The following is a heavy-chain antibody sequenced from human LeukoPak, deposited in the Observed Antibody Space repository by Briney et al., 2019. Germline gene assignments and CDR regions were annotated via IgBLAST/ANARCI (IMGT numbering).Heavy chain of an antibody. D-gene: IGHD3/OR15-3a*01. CDR2: INPSDAST. V-gene: IGHV1-46*01. Sequence: ASVKVSCKVSGYTLTELSMHWVRQAPGQGLEWMGIINPSDASTTYAQKFQGRVTMTRDTSTNTVYMELSSLRSEDTAVYYCARGYPLDWNYFDYWGQGTLVTVSS. CDR1: GYTLTELS. J-gene: IGHJ4*02. CDR3: ARGYPLDWNYFDY.